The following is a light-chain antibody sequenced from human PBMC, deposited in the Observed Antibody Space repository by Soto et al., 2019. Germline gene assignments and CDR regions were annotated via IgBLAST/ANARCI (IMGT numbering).Light chain of an antibody. CDR2: NTN. Sequence: QSALTQPPSASGAPGQRVTISCSGSGSNIGSNPVTWYQQLPRTAPKLLIYNTNQRPSGVPERFSASRSGTSASLAISGLQSEDEADYFCASWEDSLNVYVLGTGNKLTVL. J-gene: IGLJ1*01. CDR1: GSNIGSNP. V-gene: IGLV1-44*01. CDR3: ASWEDSLNVYV.